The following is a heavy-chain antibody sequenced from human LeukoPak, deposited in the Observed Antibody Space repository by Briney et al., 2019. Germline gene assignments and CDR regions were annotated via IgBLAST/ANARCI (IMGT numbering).Heavy chain of an antibody. V-gene: IGHV1-18*01. CDR3: ARVTVSAAPPPSPYYYYYGMDV. CDR2: ISAYNGNT. D-gene: IGHD4-17*01. Sequence: GASVTVSCKASGYTFTKYGISWVRQAPGQGLEWMGWISAYNGNTNYAQKLQGRVTMTTDTSTSTAYMELRSLRSDDTAVYYCARVTVSAAPPPSPYYYYYGMDVWGQGTTVTVSS. J-gene: IGHJ6*02. CDR1: GYTFTKYG.